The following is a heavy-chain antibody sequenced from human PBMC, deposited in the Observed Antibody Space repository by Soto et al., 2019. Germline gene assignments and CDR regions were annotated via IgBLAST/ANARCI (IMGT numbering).Heavy chain of an antibody. CDR1: GFSVSSSGVG. Sequence: SGPTLVNPTQTLTLTCTFSGFSVSSSGVGVAWIRQPPGKALEWLATIYWDDDKRSSPALNTRLTITKDTSKNQVVLAMTNMDPVDSAKYYCAHLTYYDSGRKHLDYWGQGTLVTVSS. CDR2: IYWDDDK. CDR3: AHLTYYDSGRKHLDY. D-gene: IGHD3-10*01. J-gene: IGHJ4*02. V-gene: IGHV2-5*02.